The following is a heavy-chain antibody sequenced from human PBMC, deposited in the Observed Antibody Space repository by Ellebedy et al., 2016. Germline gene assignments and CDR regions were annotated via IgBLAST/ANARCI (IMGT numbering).Heavy chain of an antibody. V-gene: IGHV3-23*01. D-gene: IGHD2-15*01. CDR1: GFTFGNYA. CDR3: AKYVVDRGSDV. CDR2: MSGSGGST. J-gene: IGHJ6*02. Sequence: GGSLRLXCAASGFTFGNYAMNWVRQAPGKGLEWVSGMSGSGGSTHYADSVKGRFTISRDNSKNMLYLQMNSLRDEDTAVYYCAKYVVDRGSDVWGQGTTVIVSS.